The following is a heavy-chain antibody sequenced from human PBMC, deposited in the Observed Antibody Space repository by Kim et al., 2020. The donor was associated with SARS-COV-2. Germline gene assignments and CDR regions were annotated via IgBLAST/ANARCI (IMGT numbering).Heavy chain of an antibody. Sequence: GESLKISCKGSGYSFTSYWIGWVRQMPGKGLEWMGIIYPGDSDTRYSPSFQGQVTISADKSISTAYLQWSSLKASDTAMYYCARHRRGIWYYYDSSGYSMPGRVDYWGQGTLVTVSS. J-gene: IGHJ4*02. CDR3: ARHRRGIWYYYDSSGYSMPGRVDY. D-gene: IGHD3-22*01. V-gene: IGHV5-51*01. CDR1: GYSFTSYW. CDR2: IYPGDSDT.